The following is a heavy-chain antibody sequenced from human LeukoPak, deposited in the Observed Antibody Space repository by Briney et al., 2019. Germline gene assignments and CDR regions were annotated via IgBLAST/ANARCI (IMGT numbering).Heavy chain of an antibody. D-gene: IGHD5-12*01. Sequence: SETLSLTCTVSGGSISSYYWSLIRQPAGKGLEWIGRIYTSGSTKYNPSLKSRVTMSVDTSKNQFSLKLSSVTAADTAVYYCARDGNSGYTFDYWGQGTLVTVSS. CDR2: IYTSGST. CDR3: ARDGNSGYTFDY. V-gene: IGHV4-4*07. J-gene: IGHJ4*02. CDR1: GGSISSYY.